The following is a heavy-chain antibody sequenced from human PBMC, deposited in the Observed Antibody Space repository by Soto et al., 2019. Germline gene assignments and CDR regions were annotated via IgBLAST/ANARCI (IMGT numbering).Heavy chain of an antibody. V-gene: IGHV4-31*03. J-gene: IGHJ5*02. CDR3: ARAMLSCRSGSCYPNCFDP. CDR2: IYYSGST. D-gene: IGHD2-15*01. CDR1: VGSISSGGSY. Sequence: QVQLHESGPGLVKPSQTLSLTCTVSVGSISSGGSYWSWLRQHPGKGLEWIGYIYYSGSTYYNPSLKSRSTISVDTSKNQFSLKLSSVTAADTAVYYCARAMLSCRSGSCYPNCFDPWGQGILVTVSS.